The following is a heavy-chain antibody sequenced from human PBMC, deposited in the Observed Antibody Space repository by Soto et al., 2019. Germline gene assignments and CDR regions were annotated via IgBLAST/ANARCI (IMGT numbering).Heavy chain of an antibody. CDR1: VGSISSGGYY. CDR2: VYYSGST. CDR3: ARGPGLRSLFDY. D-gene: IGHD2-21*02. Sequence: PAEMLSLTSTVSVGSISSGGYYWRRTRQHPGKGMEWIGYVYYSGSTYYNPSLKSRVTISIDKSKNQFSLKLSSVTSADTAVYLCARGPGLRSLFDYWGQGTLVTVSS. V-gene: IGHV4-31*03. J-gene: IGHJ4*02.